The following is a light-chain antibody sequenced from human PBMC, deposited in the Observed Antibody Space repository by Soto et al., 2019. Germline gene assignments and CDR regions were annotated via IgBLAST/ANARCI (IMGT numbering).Light chain of an antibody. J-gene: IGKJ1*01. CDR3: QQFNSYVWP. Sequence: DIQMTQSPSTLSASVGDRVTITCRASQSLNNWLAWSQQKPGKAPTLLIYKASSLESGVPSRFSGSGSGTEFTLTISSLQPDDFSTYYCQQFNSYVWPFGQGPRVEIK. CDR2: KAS. CDR1: QSLNNW. V-gene: IGKV1-5*03.